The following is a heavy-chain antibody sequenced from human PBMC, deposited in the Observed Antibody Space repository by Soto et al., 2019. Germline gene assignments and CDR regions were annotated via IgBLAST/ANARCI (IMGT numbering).Heavy chain of an antibody. D-gene: IGHD6-13*01. CDR2: INTAGTT. J-gene: IGHJ4*02. CDR3: AKAWYEDS. Sequence: EVQLLESGGGLVQPGGSLRLSCAASGFTFTTYAMTWVRQAPGKGLEWLSAINTAGTTYYADSVKGPFTISRDNAKNTLYLQMNGLRVEDTAVYYCAKAWYEDSWCQGTLVTVAS. V-gene: IGHV3-23*01. CDR1: GFTFTTYA.